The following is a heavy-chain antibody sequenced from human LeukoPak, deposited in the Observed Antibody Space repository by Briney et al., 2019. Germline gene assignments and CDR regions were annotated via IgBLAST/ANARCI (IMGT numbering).Heavy chain of an antibody. V-gene: IGHV4-4*07. Sequence: SETLSLTCTVSGGSISSYYWSWIRQPAGKGLEWIGRIYTSGSTNYNPSLKSRVTMSVDTSKNQFSLKLSSVTAADTAVYYCARGRTYYYDSSGYYDFDYWGQGTLVTVSS. D-gene: IGHD3-22*01. CDR1: GGSISSYY. J-gene: IGHJ4*02. CDR3: ARGRTYYYDSSGYYDFDY. CDR2: IYTSGST.